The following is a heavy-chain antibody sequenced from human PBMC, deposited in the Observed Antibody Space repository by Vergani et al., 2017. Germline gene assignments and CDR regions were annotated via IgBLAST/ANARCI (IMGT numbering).Heavy chain of an antibody. Sequence: QVQLVESGGGVVQPGGSLRLSCAASGFTSTNYVMHWVRQAPGKGLEWVAVTRYDGIVKYYGDSVRGRFTISRDNSKNTLYLQMNRLRPEDTAVYYCATAGAGYCRGASCYDFFGYWGQGTLVTVAS. CDR1: GFTSTNYV. CDR2: TRYDGIVK. D-gene: IGHD2-15*01. V-gene: IGHV3-30*02. CDR3: ATAGAGYCRGASCYDFFGY. J-gene: IGHJ4*02.